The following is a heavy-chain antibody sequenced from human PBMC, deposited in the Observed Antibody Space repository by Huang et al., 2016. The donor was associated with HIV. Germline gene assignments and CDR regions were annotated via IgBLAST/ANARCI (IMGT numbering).Heavy chain of an antibody. CDR2: ISSDVNYI. V-gene: IGHV3-21*02. CDR1: GFDFSDDG. D-gene: IGHD2-2*01. Sequence: EVRLVESGGGLVHPGGSLRLSCVVSGFDFSDDGMNWVRQNPGKGLDWVASISSDVNYIYYSDAVKGRFTIFRDNAKNSVSLQMNILGAEDTAVYFCARVYAAANMMGVDLWGRGSLVTVSS. J-gene: IGHJ4*02. CDR3: ARVYAAANMMGVDL.